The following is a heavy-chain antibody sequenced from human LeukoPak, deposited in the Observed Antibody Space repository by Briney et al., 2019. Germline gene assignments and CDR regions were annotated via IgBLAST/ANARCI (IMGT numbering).Heavy chain of an antibody. CDR3: ATDSPETAAFDY. CDR2: IIGSSSTI. J-gene: IGHJ4*02. D-gene: IGHD1-1*01. Sequence: GGSLRLSCAASGFSFSTYSMNWVRQAPGKGLEWVSYIIGSSSTIYYADSVKGRFTISRDNAKNSLYLQMDSLRAEDTAVYYCATDSPETAAFDYWGQGTLVTVSS. CDR1: GFSFSTYS. V-gene: IGHV3-48*04.